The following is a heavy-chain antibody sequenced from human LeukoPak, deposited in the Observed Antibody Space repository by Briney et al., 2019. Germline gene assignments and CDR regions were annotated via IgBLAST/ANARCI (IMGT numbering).Heavy chain of an antibody. V-gene: IGHV1-2*06. Sequence: ASVRVSCKASGYTFTGYYMHWVRQAPGQGLEWMGRINPNSGGTNYAQKFQGRVTVTRDTSISTAYMELSRLRSDDTAVYYCASADRDGYFDFSWGQGTLVTVSS. CDR1: GYTFTGYY. CDR2: INPNSGGT. D-gene: IGHD3-9*01. J-gene: IGHJ5*02. CDR3: ASADRDGYFDFS.